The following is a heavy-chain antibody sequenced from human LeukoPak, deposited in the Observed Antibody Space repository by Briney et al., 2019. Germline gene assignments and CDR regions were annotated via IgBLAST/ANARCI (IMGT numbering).Heavy chain of an antibody. CDR1: GYTFTSYD. V-gene: IGHV1-8*03. J-gene: IGHJ4*02. CDR2: MNPNSGNT. CDR3: ARGSGYDILTGYYDF. D-gene: IGHD3-9*01. Sequence: ASVKVSCKASGYTFTSYDINWVRQATGQVLEWMGWMNPNSGNTGYAQKFQGRVTITRNTSISTAYMELSSLRSEDTAVYYCARGSGYDILTGYYDFWGQGTLVTVSS.